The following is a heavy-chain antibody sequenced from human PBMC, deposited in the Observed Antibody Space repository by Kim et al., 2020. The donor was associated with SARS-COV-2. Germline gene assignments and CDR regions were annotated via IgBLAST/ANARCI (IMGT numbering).Heavy chain of an antibody. CDR2: T. CDR3: ARGANTLSAFDL. V-gene: IGHV1-2*02. J-gene: IGHJ3*01. Sequence: TKYGERFPGGVTMTRDTSISTVYMELSRLKSDDTAVYYCARGANTLSAFDLWGQGTMVTVSS.